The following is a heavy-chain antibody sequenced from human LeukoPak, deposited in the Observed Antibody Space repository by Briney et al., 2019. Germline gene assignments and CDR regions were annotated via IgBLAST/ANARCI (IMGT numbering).Heavy chain of an antibody. Sequence: PSETLSLTCTVSGGSINSYYWSWIRQPPGRGLEWIGSIHYSGSTSYNPSLRSRVTISVDKSKNQFFLKLSSVIATDTAVYYCARRVHSSSWSSYFDYWGQETLVTVSS. CDR3: ARRVHSSSWSSYFDY. J-gene: IGHJ4*02. V-gene: IGHV4-59*01. CDR2: IHYSGST. D-gene: IGHD6-13*01. CDR1: GGSINSYY.